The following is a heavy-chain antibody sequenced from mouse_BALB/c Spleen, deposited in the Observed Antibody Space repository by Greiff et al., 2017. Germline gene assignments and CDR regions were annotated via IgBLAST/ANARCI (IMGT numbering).Heavy chain of an antibody. Sequence: EVQVVESGGGLVQPGGSRKLSCAASGFTFSSFGMHWVRQAPEKGLEWVAYISSGSSTIYYADTVKGRFTISRDNPKNTLFLQMTSLRSEDTAMYYCARSDDYWGQGTTLTVSS. V-gene: IGHV5-17*02. CDR2: ISSGSSTI. J-gene: IGHJ2*01. CDR3: ARSDDY. CDR1: GFTFSSFG.